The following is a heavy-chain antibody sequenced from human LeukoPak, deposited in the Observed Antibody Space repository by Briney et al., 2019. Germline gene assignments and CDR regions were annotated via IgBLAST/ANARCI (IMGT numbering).Heavy chain of an antibody. J-gene: IGHJ4*02. D-gene: IGHD4-17*01. CDR3: TVTTFN. Sequence: GGSLRLSCAASGFTFSDAWMNWVRQAPGKGLEWVGRIKSKSDGETTDYAAPVKGRFSISRDDSKNTLYLQMNSVKTEDTAVYYCTVTTFNWGQGTLVTVSS. CDR1: GFTFSDAW. CDR2: IKSKSDGETT. V-gene: IGHV3-15*07.